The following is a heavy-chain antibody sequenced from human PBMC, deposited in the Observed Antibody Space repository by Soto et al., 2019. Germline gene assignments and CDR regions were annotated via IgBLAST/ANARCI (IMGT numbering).Heavy chain of an antibody. CDR3: ASGGIVVVPARGWFDP. CDR1: GGSFSGYY. D-gene: IGHD2-2*01. CDR2: INHSGST. Sequence: QVQLQQWGAGLLKPSETLSLTCAVYGGSFSGYYWSWIRQPPGKGLEWIGEINHSGSTNYNPSLKCRVTISVDTAKNQFSLKLSSVTAADTAVYYCASGGIVVVPARGWFDPWGQGTLVTVSS. J-gene: IGHJ5*02. V-gene: IGHV4-34*01.